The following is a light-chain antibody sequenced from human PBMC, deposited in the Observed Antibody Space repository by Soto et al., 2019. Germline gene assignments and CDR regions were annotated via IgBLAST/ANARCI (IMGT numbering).Light chain of an antibody. CDR1: QSISSW. Sequence: DIKITQTPSTLSASVGDRVTITCRASQSISSWLAWYQQKPGKAPKLLIYDASSLESGVPSRFSGSGSGTDFTLTISSLQPEDIGVYYCHQYNTWPRTFGQGTKVDIK. J-gene: IGKJ1*01. CDR2: DAS. CDR3: HQYNTWPRT. V-gene: IGKV1-5*01.